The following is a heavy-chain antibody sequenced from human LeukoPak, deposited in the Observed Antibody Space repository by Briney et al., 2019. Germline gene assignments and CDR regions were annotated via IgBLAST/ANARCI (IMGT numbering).Heavy chain of an antibody. V-gene: IGHV4-38-2*02. J-gene: IGHJ4*02. Sequence: PSETLSLTCTVSGYSISSGYYWSWIRQPPGKGLEWIGYIYYSGSTNYNPSLKGRVTILVDTSKNQFSLKLSSVTAADTAVYYCARYIAAAGTFDYWGQGTLVTVSS. CDR2: IYYSGST. D-gene: IGHD6-13*01. CDR1: GYSISSGYY. CDR3: ARYIAAAGTFDY.